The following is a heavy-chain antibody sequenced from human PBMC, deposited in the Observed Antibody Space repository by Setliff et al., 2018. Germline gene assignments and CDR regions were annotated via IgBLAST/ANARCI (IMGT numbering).Heavy chain of an antibody. J-gene: IGHJ5*02. CDR1: GGSISSGGYY. Sequence: SETLSLTCSVSGGSISSGGYYWGWIRQFPGKGLEWIGNIYHSGSTYYNPSLKSRVTMSVDTSKNHVSLKLSSVTAADTAVYYCARAHTWSLPNDNSGYPGWFDPWGQGTLVTVSS. CDR3: ARAHTWSLPNDNSGYPGWFDP. V-gene: IGHV4-39*02. CDR2: IYHSGST. D-gene: IGHD3-22*01.